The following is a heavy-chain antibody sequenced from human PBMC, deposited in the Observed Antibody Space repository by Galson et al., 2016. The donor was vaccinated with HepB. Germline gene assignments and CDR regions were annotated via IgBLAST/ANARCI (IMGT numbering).Heavy chain of an antibody. V-gene: IGHV6-1*01. CDR1: GDSVSSNSAG. Sequence: CAISGDSVSSNSAGWNWIRQSPSGGLEWLGRTFYRSNWQNDYAESVKSRITINPDTSKNQFSLQLNSVTPEDTAVYYCARSYLLGRGFGWWGQGTLVTVSS. CDR3: ARSYLLGRGFGW. J-gene: IGHJ4*02. D-gene: IGHD3-3*01. CDR2: TFYRSNWQN.